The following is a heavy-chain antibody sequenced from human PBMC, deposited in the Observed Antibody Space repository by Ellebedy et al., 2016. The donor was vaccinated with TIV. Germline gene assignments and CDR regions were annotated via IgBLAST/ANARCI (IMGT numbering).Heavy chain of an antibody. CDR2: IKQDGSEK. Sequence: GESLKISCAASGFTFSSNWMSWVRQTPGKGLEWVAYIKQDGSEKYYVDSVKGQFTISRDNAKNSLYLQMNSLRAEDTAVYYCARGRSFNWGQGTLVTVSS. V-gene: IGHV3-7*03. CDR1: GFTFSSNW. J-gene: IGHJ4*02. D-gene: IGHD3-10*01. CDR3: ARGRSFN.